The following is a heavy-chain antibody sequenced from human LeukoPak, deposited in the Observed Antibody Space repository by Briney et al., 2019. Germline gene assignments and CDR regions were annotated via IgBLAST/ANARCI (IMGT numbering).Heavy chain of an antibody. Sequence: GGSLRLSCATSGFTFSSYAMAWVRLAPGKGLEWVSTISASGGSTWYADSVKGRFTISRDNSKNTLYLQMNSLRAEDTAVYYCARTVTPGGMDVWGQGTTVTVSS. J-gene: IGHJ6*02. V-gene: IGHV3-23*01. D-gene: IGHD4-11*01. CDR3: ARTVTPGGMDV. CDR2: ISASGGST. CDR1: GFTFSSYA.